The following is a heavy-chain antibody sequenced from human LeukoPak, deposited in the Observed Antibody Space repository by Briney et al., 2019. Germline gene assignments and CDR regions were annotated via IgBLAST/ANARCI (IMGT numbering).Heavy chain of an antibody. J-gene: IGHJ5*02. CDR3: ARDRAAGMEGRDWFDP. Sequence: SETLSLTCTVSGGSISSYYWSWVRQPAGRGLEWIGRIYTSGSTNYNPSLKSRVTMSVDTSKNQFSLKLSSVTAADTAVYYCARDRAAGMEGRDWFDPWGQGTLVTVSS. CDR1: GGSISSYY. CDR2: IYTSGST. D-gene: IGHD6-13*01. V-gene: IGHV4-4*07.